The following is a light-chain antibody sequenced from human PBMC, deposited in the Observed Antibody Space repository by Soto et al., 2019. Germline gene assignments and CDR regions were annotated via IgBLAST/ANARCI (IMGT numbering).Light chain of an antibody. CDR2: DVS. J-gene: IGLJ3*02. CDR3: SSYTSTNSWV. CDR1: SIDVGGYNY. V-gene: IGLV2-14*01. Sequence: QSALTQSASVSGSPGQSITISCTGTSIDVGGYNYVSWYQQHPGKAPKLIIYDVSNRPSGVSTRFSGSKSGNTASLTISGLQAEDEADYSCSSYTSTNSWVFGGGTKLTVL.